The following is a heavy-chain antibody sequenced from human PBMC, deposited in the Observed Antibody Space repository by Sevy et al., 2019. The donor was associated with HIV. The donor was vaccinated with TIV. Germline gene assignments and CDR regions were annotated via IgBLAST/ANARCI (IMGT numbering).Heavy chain of an antibody. Sequence: ASVKVSCKASGYTFTNYGSSWVRQAPGQGLEWMGRISTYNGNTNYPQKLQGRVTMTTDTSTSTAYMELRSLRSDDTAVYYCAREVGSIRFDPWGQATLVNVSS. V-gene: IGHV1-18*01. D-gene: IGHD2-2*01. CDR3: AREVGSIRFDP. J-gene: IGHJ5*02. CDR1: GYTFTNYG. CDR2: ISTYNGNT.